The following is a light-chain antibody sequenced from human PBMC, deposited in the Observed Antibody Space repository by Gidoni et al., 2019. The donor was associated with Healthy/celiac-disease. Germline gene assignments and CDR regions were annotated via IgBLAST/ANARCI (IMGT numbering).Light chain of an antibody. CDR1: QSISSY. CDR2: AAS. CDR3: QQSYSTPWT. J-gene: IGKJ1*01. V-gene: IGKV1-39*01. Sequence: DIKMTQSPSSLSASVGDRVTITCRASQSISSYLNWYQQKPGKAPKLLIYAASSLQSGVPSRFSGSGAGTDFTPTISSLQPEDFATYYCQQSYSTPWTFGQGTKVEIK.